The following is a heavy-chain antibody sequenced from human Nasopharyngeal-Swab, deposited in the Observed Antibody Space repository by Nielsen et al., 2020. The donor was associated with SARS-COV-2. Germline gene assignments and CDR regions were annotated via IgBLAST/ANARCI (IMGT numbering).Heavy chain of an antibody. V-gene: IGHV1-8*01. CDR1: GYTFTSYD. J-gene: IGHJ6*02. Sequence: ASVKVSCKASGYTFTSYDINWVRQATGQGLEWMGWMNPNSGNTGYAQKFQGRVTITADESTSTAYMELSSLRSEDTAVYYCAREGRGYYYYGMDVWGQGTTVTVSS. CDR3: AREGRGYYYYGMDV. CDR2: MNPNSGNT.